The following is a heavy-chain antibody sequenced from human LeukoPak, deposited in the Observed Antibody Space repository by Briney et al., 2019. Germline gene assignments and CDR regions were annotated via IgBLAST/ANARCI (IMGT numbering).Heavy chain of an antibody. CDR1: GFTFSNYE. D-gene: IGHD1-26*01. J-gene: IGHJ4*02. CDR3: ARGIVGSYFDFDY. CDR2: ISRSGSTI. V-gene: IGHV3-48*03. Sequence: QPGGSLRLSCAASGFTFSNYEMNWVRQAPGKGLEWVSHISRSGSTINYADSVKGRFTISRDNAKNSLYLQMNSLRAEDTAVYYCARGIVGSYFDFDYWGQGTLVTVSS.